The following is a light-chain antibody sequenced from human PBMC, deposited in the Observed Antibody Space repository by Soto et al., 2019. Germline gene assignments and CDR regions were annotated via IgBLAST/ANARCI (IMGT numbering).Light chain of an antibody. V-gene: IGKV1-39*01. CDR2: AAS. J-gene: IGKJ1*01. CDR1: QGISSH. CDR3: QQSYSTSRT. Sequence: DIKMTQSPSSLSASVGDRVSITCRASQGISSHLNWYQQKSGEAPNLLIFAASSLQSGVPSRFSGSGSGTDFTLTISSLQPEDFATYYCQQSYSTSRTFGQGTKVEIK.